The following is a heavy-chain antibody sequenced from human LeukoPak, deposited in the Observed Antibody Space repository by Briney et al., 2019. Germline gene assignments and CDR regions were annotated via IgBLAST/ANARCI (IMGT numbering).Heavy chain of an antibody. D-gene: IGHD1-26*01. CDR3: ALLSRGVSGSYYFDY. Sequence: ASVKVSCKASGYTFTGYYMHWVRQAPGQGLEWMGWINPNSGGTNYAQKFQGRVTMTRDTSISTAYMELGRLRSDDTAVYYCALLSRGVSGSYYFDYWGQGTLVTVSS. CDR2: INPNSGGT. V-gene: IGHV1-2*02. J-gene: IGHJ4*02. CDR1: GYTFTGYY.